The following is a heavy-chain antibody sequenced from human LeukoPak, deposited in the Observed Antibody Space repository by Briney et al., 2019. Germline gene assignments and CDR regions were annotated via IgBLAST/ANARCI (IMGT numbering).Heavy chain of an antibody. Sequence: ASVKVSCKASGYTFTGYYMHWVRQAPGQGLEWMGWINPNSGGTNYAQKFQGRVTMTRDTSISTAYMELSRLRSDDTAVYYCARDGGELAATLYYWGQGTLVTVSS. D-gene: IGHD2-15*01. CDR1: GYTFTGYY. J-gene: IGHJ4*02. CDR2: INPNSGGT. CDR3: ARDGGELAATLYY. V-gene: IGHV1-2*02.